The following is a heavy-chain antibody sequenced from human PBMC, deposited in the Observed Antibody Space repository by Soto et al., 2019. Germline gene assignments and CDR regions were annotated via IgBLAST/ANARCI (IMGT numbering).Heavy chain of an antibody. CDR2: ISYDGSNK. CDR3: ARDDMAYGMDV. Sequence: PGGSLRLSCAASGFTFCSYAMHWVRQAPGKGLEWVAVISYDGSNKYYADSVKGRFTISRDNSKNTLYLQMNSLRAEDTAVYYCARDDMAYGMDVWGQGTTVTV. J-gene: IGHJ6*02. D-gene: IGHD2-15*01. CDR1: GFTFCSYA. V-gene: IGHV3-30-3*01.